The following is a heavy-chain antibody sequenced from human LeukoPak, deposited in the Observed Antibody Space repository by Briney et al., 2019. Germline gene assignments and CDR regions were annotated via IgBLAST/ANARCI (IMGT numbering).Heavy chain of an antibody. J-gene: IGHJ1*01. CDR3: ARGRYCSSTSCYDFQH. D-gene: IGHD2-2*01. CDR2: INHSGST. CDR1: GGSFSGYY. V-gene: IGHV4-34*01. Sequence: SETLSLTGAVYGGSFSGYYWSWIRQPPGKGLEWIGEINHSGSTNYNPSLKSRVTISVDTSKNQFSLKLSSVTAADTAVYYCARGRYCSSTSCYDFQHWGQGTLVTVSS.